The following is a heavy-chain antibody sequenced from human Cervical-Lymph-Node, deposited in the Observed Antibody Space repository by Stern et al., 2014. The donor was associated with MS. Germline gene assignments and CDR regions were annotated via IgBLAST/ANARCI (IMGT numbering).Heavy chain of an antibody. CDR3: ATRRGCSGGSCSSRSLDY. Sequence: QLVESGADVKKPGASVKVSCKASGYTFTAYNMHWLRQAPGQALEWMGRFNPTSGVTHYAQQFQDRGTMTRDTSSSTVYMELSRLRSNDTAMYYCATRRGCSGGSCSSRSLDYWGQGTLVTVSS. D-gene: IGHD2-15*01. J-gene: IGHJ4*02. CDR1: GYTFTAYN. CDR2: FNPTSGVT. V-gene: IGHV1-2*06.